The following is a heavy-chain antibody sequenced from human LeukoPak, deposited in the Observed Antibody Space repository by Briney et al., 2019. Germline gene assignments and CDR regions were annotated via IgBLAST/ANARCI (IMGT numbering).Heavy chain of an antibody. Sequence: GRSLRLSCAASGFTFSSYGMHWVRQASGKGLEWVAVISYDGSNKYYADSVKGRFTISRDNSKNTLYLQMNSLRAEDTAVYYCNGMDVWGQGTTVTVSS. CDR3: NGMDV. J-gene: IGHJ6*02. V-gene: IGHV3-30*03. CDR1: GFTFSSYG. CDR2: ISYDGSNK.